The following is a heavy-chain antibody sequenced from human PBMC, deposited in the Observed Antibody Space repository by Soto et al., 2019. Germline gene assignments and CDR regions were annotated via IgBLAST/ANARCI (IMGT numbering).Heavy chain of an antibody. D-gene: IGHD3-10*01. CDR1: GGSFSGYY. V-gene: IGHV4-34*01. J-gene: IGHJ5*02. Sequence: QVQLQQWGAGLLKPSETLSLTCAVYGGSFSGYYWSWIRQPPGKGLEWLGEINHSGRTNYNPSLRSRVTISVDTSKNQFSLKLSSVTAAETAVYDCARGRVLWFGGLNWFDPWGQGTLVTVSS. CDR2: INHSGRT. CDR3: ARGRVLWFGGLNWFDP.